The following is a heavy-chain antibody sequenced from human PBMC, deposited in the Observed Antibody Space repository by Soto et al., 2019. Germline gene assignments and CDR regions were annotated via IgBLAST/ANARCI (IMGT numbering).Heavy chain of an antibody. V-gene: IGHV4-39*01. D-gene: IGHD3-10*01. CDR1: GGSISSSTYY. Sequence: SETLSLTCTVSGGSISSSTYYWGWIRQPPGKGLEWIGSIYYSGSTHYNSSLKSRVTLSVDTSKNQVSLRLTSVTAADTAVYYCARPAYYYYNMDVWGKGTTVTVSS. CDR3: ARPAYYYYNMDV. J-gene: IGHJ6*03. CDR2: IYYSGST.